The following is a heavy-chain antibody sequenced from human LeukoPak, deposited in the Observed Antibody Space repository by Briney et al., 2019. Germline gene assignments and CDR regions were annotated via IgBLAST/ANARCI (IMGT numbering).Heavy chain of an antibody. Sequence: GGSLRLSCAASGFTFSSYAMHWVRQAPGKGLEWVAVISYDGSNKYYADSVKGRFTISRDNSKNTLYLQMNSLRADDTALYYCAKALSPATLTGAYPGYWGQGTLVTVSS. V-gene: IGHV3-30-3*01. CDR1: GFTFSSYA. CDR2: ISYDGSNK. CDR3: AKALSPATLTGAYPGY. D-gene: IGHD1-20*01. J-gene: IGHJ4*02.